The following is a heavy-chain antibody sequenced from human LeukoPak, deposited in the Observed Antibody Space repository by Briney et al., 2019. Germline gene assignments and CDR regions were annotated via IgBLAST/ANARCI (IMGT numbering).Heavy chain of an antibody. J-gene: IGHJ5*02. CDR3: ARGLTARNWFDP. D-gene: IGHD1-20*01. CDR1: GFTVSTNY. Sequence: GGSLGLSCAASGFTVSTNYMSWVRQAPGKGLEWVSVMYAGGSTYYADSVKGRFTISRDNSKNTLYLQMNSLRGEDTAVYYCARGLTARNWFDPWGQGTLVTVSS. V-gene: IGHV3-66*01. CDR2: MYAGGST.